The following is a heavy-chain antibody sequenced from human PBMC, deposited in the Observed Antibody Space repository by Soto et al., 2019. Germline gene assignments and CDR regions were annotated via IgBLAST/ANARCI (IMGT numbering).Heavy chain of an antibody. CDR3: ARDPGTSTVTEQYYYYYGMDV. CDR2: INPTSGAT. D-gene: IGHD4-17*01. CDR1: GYTFTGYY. Sequence: VQLVQSGAEVQKPGASVRVSCKASGYTFTGYYIHWVRQAPGQGLEWLGWINPTSGATNYAQEFQGWVPMTRDTSITTAFLERSRLRSDDTAVYYCARDPGTSTVTEQYYYYYGMDVWCQGTTVTVSS. V-gene: IGHV1-2*04. J-gene: IGHJ6*02.